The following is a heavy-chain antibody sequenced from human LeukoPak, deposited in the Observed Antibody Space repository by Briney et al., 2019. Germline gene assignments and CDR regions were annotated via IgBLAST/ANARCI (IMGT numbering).Heavy chain of an antibody. D-gene: IGHD3-16*01. CDR3: ARDRNPANNDYYVWRHFDI. J-gene: IGHJ3*02. V-gene: IGHV4-59*02. CDR1: GRSVSNYY. CDR2: IFYTGST. Sequence: SDPVSLTCTVYGRSVSNYYWRWIRQSPGKGLEWIGYIFYTGSTNLNPSLKSRVTIPMDRSKHQFSLKLTSVTAADTALYYCARDRNPANNDYYVWRHFDIWGQGTVVSVSS.